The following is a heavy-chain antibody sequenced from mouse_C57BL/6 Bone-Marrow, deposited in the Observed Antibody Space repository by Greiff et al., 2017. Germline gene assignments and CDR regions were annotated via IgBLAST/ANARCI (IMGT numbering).Heavy chain of an antibody. CDR1: GFSLTSYG. V-gene: IGHV2-5*01. CDR2: IWSGGST. J-gene: IGHJ4*01. D-gene: IGHD1-1*01. Sequence: QVQLQQSGPGLVQPSQSLSITCTVSGFSLTSYGVHWVRQSPGKGLEWLGVIWSGGSTDYNAAFMSSLSITQDNSKSQVFFKRNRLQADDTAIYYCASITTVRGTMDYWGQGTAVTVTS. CDR3: ASITTVRGTMDY.